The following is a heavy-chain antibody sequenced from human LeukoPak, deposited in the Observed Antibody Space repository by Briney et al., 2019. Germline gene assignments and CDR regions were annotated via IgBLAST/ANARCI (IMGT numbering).Heavy chain of an antibody. D-gene: IGHD3-10*01. J-gene: IGHJ4*02. CDR2: VSYTGIP. CDR3: ATQQWIGAFHY. CDR1: GASVTSTNYY. V-gene: IGHV4-61*01. Sequence: SETLSLTCTVSGASVTSTNYYWSWIRQPPGEGLEWIGYVSYTGIPTYNPSLNSRVTISLDTSKSQFSLQLSSVTAADTAVYYCATQQWIGAFHYWGQGALVTVSS.